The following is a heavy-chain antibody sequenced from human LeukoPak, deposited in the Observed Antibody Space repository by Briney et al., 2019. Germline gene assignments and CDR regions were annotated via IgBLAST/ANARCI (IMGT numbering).Heavy chain of an antibody. J-gene: IGHJ4*02. V-gene: IGHV3-30*04. Sequence: GGSLRLSCAASGFTFSSYAMHWVRQAPGKGLXXXAVISYDGSNKYYADSVKGRFTISRDNSKNTLYPQMNSLRAEDTAVYYCARGDVVVVAADFDYWGQGTLVTVSS. CDR1: GFTFSSYA. CDR2: ISYDGSNK. CDR3: ARGDVVVVAADFDY. D-gene: IGHD2-15*01.